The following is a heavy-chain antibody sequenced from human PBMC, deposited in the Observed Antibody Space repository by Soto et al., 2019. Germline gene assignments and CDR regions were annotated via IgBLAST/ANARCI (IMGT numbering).Heavy chain of an antibody. V-gene: IGHV3-7*03. CDR2: IKRDGSEK. D-gene: IGHD5-12*01. Sequence: GGSLRLSCAASGFTFGSNWMSWVRQAPGKGLEWVADIKRDGSEKYYVDSVKGRFTISRDNAKNTLYLQMNSLRADDTAVYYCASLEWESSGYADYWGQGTQVTVSS. CDR1: GFTFGSNW. CDR3: ASLEWESSGYADY. J-gene: IGHJ4*02.